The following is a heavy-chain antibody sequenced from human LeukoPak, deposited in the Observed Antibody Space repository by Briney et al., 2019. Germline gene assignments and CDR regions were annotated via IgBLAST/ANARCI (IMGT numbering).Heavy chain of an antibody. D-gene: IGHD6-6*01. CDR3: ARGIAARFRLDY. CDR2: INHSGST. V-gene: IGHV4-34*09. J-gene: IGHJ4*02. CDR1: GGSFSGYY. Sequence: SETLSLTCAVYGGSFSGYYWSWIRQPPGKGLEWIGEINHSGSTNYNPSLKSRVTISVDTSKNQFSLKLSSVTAADTAVYYCARGIAARFRLDYWGQGTLVTVSS.